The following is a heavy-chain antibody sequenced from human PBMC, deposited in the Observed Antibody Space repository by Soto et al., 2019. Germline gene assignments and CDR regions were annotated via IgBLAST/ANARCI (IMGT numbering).Heavy chain of an antibody. D-gene: IGHD3-22*01. CDR3: ARRAYHYDTYSFGY. CDR2: IYSSNSET. CDR1: GNTFTSYW. V-gene: IGHV5-51*01. J-gene: IGHJ4*02. Sequence: GESLKTFCKASGNTFTSYWVGLVRQMPGKGLEGIGIIYSSNSETRFSPFFQGQVTLSAGKSIFTAYLQGSSLKASDTAIFYCARRAYHYDTYSFGYWGQGTLVTVSS.